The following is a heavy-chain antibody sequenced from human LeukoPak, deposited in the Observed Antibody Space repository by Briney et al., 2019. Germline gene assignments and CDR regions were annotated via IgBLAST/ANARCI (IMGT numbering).Heavy chain of an antibody. CDR2: ISAYNGNT. CDR1: GYTFTSYG. CDR3: ARDSGGLMPYDY. J-gene: IGHJ4*02. V-gene: IGHV1-18*01. Sequence: EASVKVSCKAPGYTFTSYGISWVRQAPGQGLEWMGWISAYNGNTNYAQKLQGRITLTTDTSTSTANMELRSLRSDDTAIYYCARDSGGLMPYDYWGPGTLVTVSS. D-gene: IGHD4-23*01.